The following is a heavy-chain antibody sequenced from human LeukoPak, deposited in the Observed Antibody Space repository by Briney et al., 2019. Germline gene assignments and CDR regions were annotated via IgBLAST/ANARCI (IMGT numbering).Heavy chain of an antibody. CDR3: AKQNYDFWSGYSLGYYYYGMDV. Sequence: SETLSLTCTVSGGSISSSSYHWGWIRQPPGKGLEWIGSIYYSGSTYYNPSLKSRVTISVDTSKNQFSLKLSSVTAADTAVYYCAKQNYDFWSGYSLGYYYYGMDVWGQGTTVTVSS. V-gene: IGHV4-39*01. D-gene: IGHD3-3*01. CDR1: GGSISSSSYH. CDR2: IYYSGST. J-gene: IGHJ6*02.